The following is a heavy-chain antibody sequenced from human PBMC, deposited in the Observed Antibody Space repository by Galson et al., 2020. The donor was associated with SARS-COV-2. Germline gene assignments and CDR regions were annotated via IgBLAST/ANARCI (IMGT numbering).Heavy chain of an antibody. Sequence: SLNISCAASGFTFDDYVMHWVRQAPGQGLEWVSGISWKSGSVGYADSVKGRFTISRDNAKNSLYLQMNSLRAEDTALYYCAKDPYSSSWSPPRFDPWGQGTLVTVSS. CDR1: GFTFDDYV. V-gene: IGHV3-9*01. CDR2: ISWKSGSV. CDR3: AKDPYSSSWSPPRFDP. D-gene: IGHD6-13*01. J-gene: IGHJ5*02.